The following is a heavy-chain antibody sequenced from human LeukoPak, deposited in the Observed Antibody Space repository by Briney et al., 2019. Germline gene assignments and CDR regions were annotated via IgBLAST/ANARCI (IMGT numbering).Heavy chain of an antibody. CDR3: AKPKFDSSGYYLLPFDY. J-gene: IGHJ4*02. CDR2: ISGSGGST. V-gene: IGHV3-23*01. D-gene: IGHD3-22*01. CDR1: GFTFSSYA. Sequence: GGSLRLSCAASGFTFSSYAMSWVRQAPGKGLEWVSAISGSGGSTYYADSVKGRSTISRDNSKNTLYLQMNSLRAEDTAVYYCAKPKFDSSGYYLLPFDYWGQGTLVTVSS.